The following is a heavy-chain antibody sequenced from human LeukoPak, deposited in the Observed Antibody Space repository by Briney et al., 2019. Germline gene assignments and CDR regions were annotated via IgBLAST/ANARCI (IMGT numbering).Heavy chain of an antibody. CDR2: IRYDGSNK. D-gene: IGHD2-21*02. Sequence: GGSLRLSCAASGFTFSSYGMHWVRQAPGKGLEWVAVIRYDGSNKYYADSVKGRFTISRDNSKNTLYLQMNSLRAEDTAVYYCARDPNYYIVVVTALNYYYGMDVWGQGTTVTVSS. V-gene: IGHV3-33*01. J-gene: IGHJ6*02. CDR1: GFTFSSYG. CDR3: ARDPNYYIVVVTALNYYYGMDV.